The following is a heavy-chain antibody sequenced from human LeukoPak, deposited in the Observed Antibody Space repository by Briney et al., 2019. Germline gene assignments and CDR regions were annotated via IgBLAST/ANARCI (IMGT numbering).Heavy chain of an antibody. J-gene: IGHJ4*02. V-gene: IGHV4-59*12. CDR3: ARDQGYYDSSGLLDY. Sequence: SETLSLTCTVSGGSTSSYYWSWIRQPPGKGLEWIGYIYYSGSTNYNPSLKSRVTISVDTSKNQFSLKLSSVTAADTAVYYCARDQGYYDSSGLLDYWGQGTLVTVSS. CDR2: IYYSGST. D-gene: IGHD3-22*01. CDR1: GGSTSSYY.